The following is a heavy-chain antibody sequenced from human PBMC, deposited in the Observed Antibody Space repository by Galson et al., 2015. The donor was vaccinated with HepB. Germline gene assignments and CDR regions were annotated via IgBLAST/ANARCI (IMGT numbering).Heavy chain of an antibody. D-gene: IGHD3-22*01. CDR1: GFTFSSYS. Sequence: SLRLSCAASGFTFSSYSMNWVRQAPGKGLEWVSYISSSSTIYYADSVKGRFTISRDNAKNSLYLQMNSLRAEDTAVYYCARDEWHYDSSGYYYYYGMDVRGQGTTVTVSS. J-gene: IGHJ6*02. CDR2: ISSSSTI. V-gene: IGHV3-48*04. CDR3: ARDEWHYDSSGYYYYYGMDV.